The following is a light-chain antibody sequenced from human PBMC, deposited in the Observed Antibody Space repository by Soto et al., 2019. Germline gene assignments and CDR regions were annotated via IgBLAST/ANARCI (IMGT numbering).Light chain of an antibody. J-gene: IGKJ4*01. Sequence: EIVLTQSPAILSLSPGERATLSCRASQSVGTYLDWYQQKLGQAPRLLIYDASNRATGIPARFSGSGSGTDFTLTISSLEPEDFAVYYCQQRVNWPTFGGGTKVEL. CDR3: QQRVNWPT. CDR2: DAS. V-gene: IGKV3-11*01. CDR1: QSVGTY.